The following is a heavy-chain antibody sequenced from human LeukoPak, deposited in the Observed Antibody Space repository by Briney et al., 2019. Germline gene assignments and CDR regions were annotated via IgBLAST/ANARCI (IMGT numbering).Heavy chain of an antibody. V-gene: IGHV3-23*01. J-gene: IGHJ4*02. CDR1: GFTFSSYA. Sequence: GGSLRLSCAASGFTFSSYAMSWVRQAPGKGREWVSAISGSGGSTYYADSVKGRFTISRDNSKNTLYLQMNSLRAEETAVYYCAKPRLKSGYYLFDYWGQGTLVTVSS. CDR3: AKPRLKSGYYLFDY. CDR2: ISGSGGST. D-gene: IGHD3-22*01.